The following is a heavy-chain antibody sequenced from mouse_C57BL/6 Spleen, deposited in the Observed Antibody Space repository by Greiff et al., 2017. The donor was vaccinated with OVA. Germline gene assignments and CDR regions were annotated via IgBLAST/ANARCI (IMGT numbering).Heavy chain of an antibody. CDR2: IDPEDGDT. V-gene: IGHV14-2*01. J-gene: IGHJ4*01. CDR1: GFNINDYY. Sequence: VQLQQSGAELVKPGASVKLSCTASGFNINDYYMHWVKQRPEQGLEWIGRIDPEDGDTKYDPKFQGKATITADKSSNTAYLQLSSLTSADTAVYDCALVYYDDDDGMDDWGQGTTVTVSS. CDR3: ALVYYDDDDGMDD. D-gene: IGHD2-4*01.